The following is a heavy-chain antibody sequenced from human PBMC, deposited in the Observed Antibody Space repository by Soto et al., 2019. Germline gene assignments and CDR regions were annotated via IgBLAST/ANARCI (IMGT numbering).Heavy chain of an antibody. J-gene: IGHJ4*02. V-gene: IGHV4-39*01. CDR3: ARKVAGSLDY. CDR2: IYYSGST. CDR1: GGSISSSSYY. D-gene: IGHD6-19*01. Sequence: QLPLQESGPGLVKPSETLSLTCTVSGGSISSSSYYWGWIRQPPGKGLEWIGSIYYSGSTYYNPSLKSRVTISVDTSKNQFSLKLSSVTAADTAVYYWARKVAGSLDYWGQGTLVTVSS.